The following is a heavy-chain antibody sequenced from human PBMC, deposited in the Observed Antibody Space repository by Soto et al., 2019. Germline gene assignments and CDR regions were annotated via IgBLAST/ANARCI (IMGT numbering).Heavy chain of an antibody. D-gene: IGHD5-12*01. V-gene: IGHV3-33*01. CDR1: GFTFSSYG. CDR2: IWYDGSNT. CDR3: AREALGATMRFDS. Sequence: ESGGGVVQPGRSLRLSCAASGFTFSSYGMHWVRQAPGKGLEWVAVIWYDGSNTYYADSVKGRFTISRDNSKNTLYLQMNSLRAEDTAEYFCAREALGATMRFDSWGQGTLVTVSS. J-gene: IGHJ4*02.